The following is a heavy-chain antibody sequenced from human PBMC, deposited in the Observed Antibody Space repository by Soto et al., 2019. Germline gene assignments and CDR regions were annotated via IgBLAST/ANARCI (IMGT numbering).Heavy chain of an antibody. J-gene: IGHJ6*02. CDR1: GFTFSTYA. CDR2: IGGTGGST. Sequence: GGSLRLSCVGSGFTFSTYAMSWVRQPPGKGLEWVSVIGGTGGSTLYADSVKGRFTISRDDFRNTVYLQMDSLRAEDTAVYFCAKDGFSDGREVDVWGPGTTVTVSS. D-gene: IGHD5-12*01. V-gene: IGHV3-23*01. CDR3: AKDGFSDGREVDV.